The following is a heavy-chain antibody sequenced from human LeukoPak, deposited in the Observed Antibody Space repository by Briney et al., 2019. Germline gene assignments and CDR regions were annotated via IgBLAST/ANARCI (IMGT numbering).Heavy chain of an antibody. D-gene: IGHD2-21*01. CDR3: ARIPPWHPHPSYYFDY. Sequence: ASVKVSCKASGYTFTGYYMHWVRQAPGQGLEWMGRINPNSGGTNYAQKFQGRVTMTRDTSISTAYMEMSRQRSDDTAVYYCARIPPWHPHPSYYFDYWGQGTLVTVSS. J-gene: IGHJ4*02. CDR2: INPNSGGT. CDR1: GYTFTGYY. V-gene: IGHV1-2*06.